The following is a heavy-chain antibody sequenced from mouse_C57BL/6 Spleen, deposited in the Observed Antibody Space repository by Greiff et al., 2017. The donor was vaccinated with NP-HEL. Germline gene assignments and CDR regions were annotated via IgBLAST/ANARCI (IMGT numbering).Heavy chain of an antibody. V-gene: IGHV1-55*01. CDR2: IYPGSGST. CDR3: AREGITTAYFDD. J-gene: IGHJ2*01. CDR1: GYTFTSYW. Sequence: QVQLQQPGAELVKPGASVKMSCKASGYTFTSYWITWVKQRPGQGLEWIGDIYPGSGSTNYNEKFKSKATLTVDTASSTAYMQLSSLTSEDSAIXYYAREGITTAYFDDWGQGTTLTVSS. D-gene: IGHD1-1*01.